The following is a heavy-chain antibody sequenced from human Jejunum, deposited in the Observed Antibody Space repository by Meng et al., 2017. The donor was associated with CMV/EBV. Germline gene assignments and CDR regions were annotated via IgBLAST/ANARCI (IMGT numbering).Heavy chain of an antibody. D-gene: IGHD3-16*01. V-gene: IGHV3-74*01. J-gene: IGHJ4*02. Sequence: CAASGFPFGSYWMHWVRQAPGKGLVWVSRITSDGTSTGYADSVKGRFTISRDNAKNTLYLQMNSLRDEETAVYYCARDDWGLGDYWGQGTLVTVSS. CDR1: GFPFGSYW. CDR3: ARDDWGLGDY. CDR2: ITSDGTST.